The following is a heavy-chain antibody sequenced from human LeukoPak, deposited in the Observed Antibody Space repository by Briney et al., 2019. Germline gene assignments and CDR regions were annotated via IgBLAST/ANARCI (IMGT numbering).Heavy chain of an antibody. D-gene: IGHD3-9*01. J-gene: IGHJ5*02. CDR1: GGSISIRSYS. V-gene: IGHV4-39*01. CDR3: ARQPTGYPNWFDL. CDR2: FHYSGDT. Sequence: TPSETLSLTCTVSGGSISIRSYSWAWVRQPPGKRLEWIGTFHYSGDTYYNSSLKSRVTISIDTSKMQFSLKLTSLTAADTAQYYCARQPTGYPNWFDLWGQGILVTVSS.